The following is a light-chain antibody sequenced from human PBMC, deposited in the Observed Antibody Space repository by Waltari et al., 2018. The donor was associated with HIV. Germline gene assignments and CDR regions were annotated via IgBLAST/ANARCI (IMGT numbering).Light chain of an antibody. CDR3: SSYMVNNGLV. CDR2: EVS. CDR1: YYDVGGFNF. V-gene: IGLV2-14*03. J-gene: IGLJ2*01. Sequence: QSVLTQPASVSASPGQSISIPCSGTYYDVGGFNFVSWYQQYAGKAPTVILYEVSKRPSGIPGRFSGSKSGNTASLTIAGLQPGDEADYYCSSYMVNNGLVFGGGTRVTVL.